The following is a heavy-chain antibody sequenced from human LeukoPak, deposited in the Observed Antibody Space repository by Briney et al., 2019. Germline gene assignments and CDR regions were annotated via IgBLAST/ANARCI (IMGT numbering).Heavy chain of an antibody. CDR3: AREDGSYFGFDF. J-gene: IGHJ4*02. Sequence: SETLSLTCTVSGCTISSYYWSWIRQPPGKGLEWIGYIYCSGSTNYNPSLKSRVTISVDTSKNQFSLKLRSVTAADTAVYYCAREDGSYFGFDFWGQGTLVTVSS. CDR1: GCTISSYY. CDR2: IYCSGST. V-gene: IGHV4-59*01. D-gene: IGHD1-26*01.